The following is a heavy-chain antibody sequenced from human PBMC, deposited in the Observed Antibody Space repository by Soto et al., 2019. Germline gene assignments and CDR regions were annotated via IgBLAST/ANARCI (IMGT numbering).Heavy chain of an antibody. CDR3: AKVGYCSSISCYTTGRDYGMDV. V-gene: IGHV3-23*01. CDR2: ISGSGGST. D-gene: IGHD2-2*02. CDR1: GFTFSSYA. Sequence: GGSLRLSCAASGFTFSSYAMSWVRQAPGKGLEWVSAISGSGGSTYYADSVKGRFTISRDNSKNTLYLQMNSLRAEDTAVYYCAKVGYCSSISCYTTGRDYGMDVWGQGTTVTVSS. J-gene: IGHJ6*02.